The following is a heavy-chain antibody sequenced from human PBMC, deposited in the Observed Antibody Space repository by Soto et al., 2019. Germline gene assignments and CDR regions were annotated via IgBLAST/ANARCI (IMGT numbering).Heavy chain of an antibody. CDR1: GFTFSSYG. J-gene: IGHJ4*02. V-gene: IGHV3-30*18. CDR3: AKESSNGYWSFEGFDY. D-gene: IGHD3-22*01. CDR2: ISYDGSNK. Sequence: GGSLRLSCAASGFTFSSYGMHWVRQAPGKGLEWVAVISYDGSNKYYADSVKGRFTISRDNSKNTLYLQMNSLRAEDTAVYYCAKESSNGYWSFEGFDYWGQGNLVTVSS.